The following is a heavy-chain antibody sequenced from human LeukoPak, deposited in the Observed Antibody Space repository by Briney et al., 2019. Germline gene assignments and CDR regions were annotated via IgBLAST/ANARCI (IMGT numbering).Heavy chain of an antibody. CDR1: GFTLSTHV. V-gene: IGHV3-30-3*01. CDR2: VSYAGNNG. D-gene: IGHD3-3*01. J-gene: IGHJ6*03. Sequence: PGRSLRLSCAASGFTLSTHVMHWVRQAPGKGLEWVAAVSYAGNNGFYADSVKGRFTISRDNAKNSLYLQMNSLRAEDTAVYYCARDEVFGVLTTIFGVSSPMDVWGKGTTVTVSS. CDR3: ARDEVFGVLTTIFGVSSPMDV.